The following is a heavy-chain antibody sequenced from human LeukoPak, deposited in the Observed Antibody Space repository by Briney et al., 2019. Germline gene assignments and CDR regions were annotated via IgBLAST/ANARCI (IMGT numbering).Heavy chain of an antibody. J-gene: IGHJ5*02. V-gene: IGHV4-4*02. D-gene: IGHD3-22*01. CDR2: IYHSGST. CDR1: GGSISSSNW. CDR3: ARWGYYYDTNGRWFDP. Sequence: SETLSLTCAVSGGSISSSNWWSWVRQPPGKGLEWIGEIYHSGSTNYNPSLKSRVTISVDKSKNQFSLKLSSVTAADTAVYYCARWGYYYDTNGRWFDPWGQGTLVTVSS.